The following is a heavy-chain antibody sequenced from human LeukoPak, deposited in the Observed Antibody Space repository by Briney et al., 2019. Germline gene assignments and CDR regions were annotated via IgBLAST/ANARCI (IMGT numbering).Heavy chain of an antibody. CDR3: ARGSNYYGSGSYYNIAASPFDY. CDR2: INHSGST. Sequence: SETLSLTCAVSGVSFNDYYWSWVRQTPGKGLEWIGEINHSGSTNYNPSLKSRVTISVDTSKNQFSLKLSSVTAADTAVYYCARGSNYYGSGSYYNIAASPFDYWGQGTLVTVSS. J-gene: IGHJ4*02. D-gene: IGHD3-10*01. CDR1: GVSFNDYY. V-gene: IGHV4-34*01.